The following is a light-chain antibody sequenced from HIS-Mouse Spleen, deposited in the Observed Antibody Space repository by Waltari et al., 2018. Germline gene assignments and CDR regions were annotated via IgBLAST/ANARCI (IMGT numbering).Light chain of an antibody. J-gene: IGKJ3*01. CDR2: AAS. CDR1: QGISSW. Sequence: DIQMTQSPSSVSASVGDRVTITCRASQGISSWLALYQQKPGKAPKLLIYAASILQSGVPSRFSGSGSGTDFTLTISSLQPEDFATYYCQQANSFPSFTLFTFGPGTKVDIK. CDR3: QQANSFPSFTLFT. V-gene: IGKV1-12*02.